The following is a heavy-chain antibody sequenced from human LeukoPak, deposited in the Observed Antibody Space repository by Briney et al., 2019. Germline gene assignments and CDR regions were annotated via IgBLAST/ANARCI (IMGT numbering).Heavy chain of an antibody. J-gene: IGHJ4*02. CDR2: ISPTGSTT. CDR3: ARDRYSSSTFFDY. D-gene: IGHD6-6*01. Sequence: GGSLRLSCAASGFSFSGHWMHWARQLPGKGLVWVSRISPTGSTTSYADSVKGRFTVSRDNAKNTLYLQVNNLRAEDTAVYYCARDRYSSSTFFDYWGQGTLVTVSS. CDR1: GFSFSGHW. V-gene: IGHV3-74*01.